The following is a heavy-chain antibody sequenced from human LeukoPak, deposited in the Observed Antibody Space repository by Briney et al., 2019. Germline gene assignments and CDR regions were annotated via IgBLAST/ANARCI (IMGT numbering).Heavy chain of an antibody. Sequence: GGSLRLSCGGFGFTFNSYAMTWVRQAPGKGLKWVSGISGSGGTTYYADSVKGRLTISRDNFNNTLYLQMNSMRVEDTALYFCAKGVVDYYDSSGYYPSDLWGQGTLVTVSS. V-gene: IGHV3-23*01. D-gene: IGHD3-22*01. CDR1: GFTFNSYA. J-gene: IGHJ5*02. CDR2: ISGSGGTT. CDR3: AKGVVDYYDSSGYYPSDL.